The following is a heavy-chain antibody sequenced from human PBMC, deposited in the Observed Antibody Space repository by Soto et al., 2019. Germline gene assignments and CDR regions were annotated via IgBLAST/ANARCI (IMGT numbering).Heavy chain of an antibody. V-gene: IGHV4-61*01. J-gene: IGHJ4*02. Sequence: SETLSLTCTVSGGSVSSGSYYWSWIRQPPGKGLEWIGYIYYSGSTNYNPSLKSRVTISVDTSKNQSSLKLSSVTAADTAVYYCARDVALTGPPNFDYWGQGTLVTVSS. D-gene: IGHD1-20*01. CDR1: GGSVSSGSYY. CDR2: IYYSGST. CDR3: ARDVALTGPPNFDY.